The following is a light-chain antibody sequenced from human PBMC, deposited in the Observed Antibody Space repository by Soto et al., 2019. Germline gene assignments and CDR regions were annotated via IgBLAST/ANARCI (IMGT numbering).Light chain of an antibody. CDR1: QSISSW. Sequence: DIQMNQSPSTLSASVGDRVTITCRASQSISSWLAWYQQKPGKAPKLLIYDASSLESGVPSRFSGSGSGTEFTLTISSLQPDDFATYYCQQYNSYSSWTFGQGTRWIS. V-gene: IGKV1-5*01. CDR2: DAS. CDR3: QQYNSYSSWT. J-gene: IGKJ1*01.